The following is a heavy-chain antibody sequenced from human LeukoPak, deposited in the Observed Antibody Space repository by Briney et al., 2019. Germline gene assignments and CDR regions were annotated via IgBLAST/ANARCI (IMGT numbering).Heavy chain of an antibody. V-gene: IGHV3-21*01. CDR1: GFTFSSYS. CDR2: ISSSSSYM. J-gene: IGHJ4*02. CDR3: ARSFGSSWYFDY. D-gene: IGHD6-13*01. Sequence: GGSLRLSCAASGFTFSSYSMNWVRQAPGKGLEWVSSISSSSSYMYYADSVKGRFTISRDNAKNSLYLQMNSLRAEDTAVYYCARSFGSSWYFDYWGQGTLVTVSS.